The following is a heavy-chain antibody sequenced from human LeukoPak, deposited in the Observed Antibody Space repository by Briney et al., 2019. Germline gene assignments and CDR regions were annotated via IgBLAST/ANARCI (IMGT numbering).Heavy chain of an antibody. J-gene: IGHJ4*02. Sequence: SETLSLTCKVSGGSVNDYRWSWIRHTAGKGLEWIGRTYSEGIYNYNPPLESRLTMSVDTSMNQFSLRLNSVTAADTAVYYCGSSEVGTTTSTIYDFWGRGTLVTVSS. CDR1: GGSVNDYR. V-gene: IGHV4-4*07. CDR2: TYSEGIY. D-gene: IGHD2/OR15-2a*01. CDR3: GSSEVGTTTSTIYDF.